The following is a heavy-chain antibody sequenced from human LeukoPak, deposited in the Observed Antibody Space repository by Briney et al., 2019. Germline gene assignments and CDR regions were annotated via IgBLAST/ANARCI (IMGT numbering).Heavy chain of an antibody. CDR2: TNPSGGST. J-gene: IGHJ4*02. CDR3: ASQWELHK. Sequence: ASVKVSCKTSGYTFTSYGITWVRQAPGQGLEWMGITNPSGGSTSYAQKFQGRVTMTRDTSTSTVYMELSSLRSEDTAVYYCASQWELHKWGQGTLVTVSS. CDR1: GYTFTSYG. V-gene: IGHV1-46*01. D-gene: IGHD1-26*01.